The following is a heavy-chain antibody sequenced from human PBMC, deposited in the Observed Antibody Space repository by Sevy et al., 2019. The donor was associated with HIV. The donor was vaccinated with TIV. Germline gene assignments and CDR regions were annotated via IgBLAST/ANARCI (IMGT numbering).Heavy chain of an antibody. V-gene: IGHV4-61*01. CDR3: ARDSGSYPYYFDY. Sequence: LSLTWTVSGGSISSGSYYWSWIRQSPGKGLEWIGYIHYSGSTNYNPSLKSRVTISVDTSKNQFSLKLSSVTAADTAVYYCARDSGSYPYYFDYWGQGTLVTVSS. CDR2: IHYSGST. J-gene: IGHJ4*02. CDR1: GGSISSGSYY. D-gene: IGHD1-26*01.